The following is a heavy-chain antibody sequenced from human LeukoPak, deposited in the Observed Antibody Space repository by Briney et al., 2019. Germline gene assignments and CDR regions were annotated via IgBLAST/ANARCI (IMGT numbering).Heavy chain of an antibody. D-gene: IGHD1-26*01. Sequence: ASVKVSCKASGYTFTGYYMHWVRQAPGQGLEWMGRINPNSGGTNYAQKFQGRVTMTRDTSISTAYMELSRLRSDDTAVYYCVRQQTSHGNFDYWGQGTLVTVSS. CDR1: GYTFTGYY. CDR2: INPNSGGT. J-gene: IGHJ4*02. CDR3: VRQQTSHGNFDY. V-gene: IGHV1-2*06.